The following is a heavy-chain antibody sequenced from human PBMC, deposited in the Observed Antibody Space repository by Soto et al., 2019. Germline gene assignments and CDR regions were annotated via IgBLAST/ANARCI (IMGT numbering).Heavy chain of an antibody. Sequence: ASVKVSCKASGGTFSSYAISWVRQAPGQGLEWMGGIIPIFGTANYAQKFQGRVTITADESTSTAYMELSSLRSEDTAVYYCARSGNYDSSCYHAFDIWGQGTMVTVSS. CDR1: GGTFSSYA. J-gene: IGHJ3*02. V-gene: IGHV1-69*13. CDR3: ARSGNYDSSCYHAFDI. CDR2: IIPIFGTA. D-gene: IGHD3-22*01.